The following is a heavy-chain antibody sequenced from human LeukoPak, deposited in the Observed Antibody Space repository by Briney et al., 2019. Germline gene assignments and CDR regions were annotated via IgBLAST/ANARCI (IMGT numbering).Heavy chain of an antibody. Sequence: PSETLSLTCIVSGDSTSSYYWNWIRQSAGKGLEWIGRFYSSGNIKYNPSLKSGVTMSVDTSQKQSSLKLSSVTAADTAGYYCARDNPDDYYNNFGLDGWGQGVTVTVSS. V-gene: IGHV4-4*07. CDR3: ARDNPDDYYNNFGLDG. J-gene: IGHJ6*02. CDR1: GDSTSSYY. CDR2: FYSSGNI.